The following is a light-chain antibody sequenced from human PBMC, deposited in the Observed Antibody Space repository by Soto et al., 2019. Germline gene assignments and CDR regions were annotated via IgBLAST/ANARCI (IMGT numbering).Light chain of an antibody. J-gene: IGLJ2*01. CDR2: NNN. CDR3: AAWDVSLKMV. V-gene: IGLV1-47*02. CDR1: SSNIGSNY. Sequence: QSVLTQPPSASGTPGQRVTISCSGSSSNIGSNYVYWYQQLPVTDPKLLIYNNNQRPSGVPDPLSGSTSGTSASLAISGLRSEGEADYYCAAWDVSLKMVFGEGTKPTVL.